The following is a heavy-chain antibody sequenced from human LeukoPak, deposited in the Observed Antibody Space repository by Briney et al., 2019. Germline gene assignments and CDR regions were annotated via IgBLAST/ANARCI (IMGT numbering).Heavy chain of an antibody. J-gene: IGHJ3*02. CDR1: GFTVSIHW. CDR3: ATASTKRDTDAFDI. D-gene: IGHD5-18*01. V-gene: IGHV3-7*02. Sequence: GGSRRLSCAASGFTVSIHWMTWVRPVPGVWREWVANIKLGGSEIYYVDSVKGRFPISRDNAKHSLYLQMNSLRVEDTAVYYCATASTKRDTDAFDIWGQGTMVPVSS. CDR2: IKLGGSEI.